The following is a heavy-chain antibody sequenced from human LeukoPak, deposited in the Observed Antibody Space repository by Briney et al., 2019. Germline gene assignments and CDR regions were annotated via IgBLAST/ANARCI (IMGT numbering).Heavy chain of an antibody. D-gene: IGHD2-2*01. CDR3: AKDHGCSSTSCYGGDY. CDR2: IRYDGSNK. Sequence: PGGSLRLSCAASGFTFSSYGMHWVRQAPGKGLEWVAFIRYDGSNKYCADSVKGRFTISRDNSKNTLYLQMNSLRAEDTAVYYCAKDHGCSSTSCYGGDYWGQGTLVTVSS. CDR1: GFTFSSYG. V-gene: IGHV3-30*02. J-gene: IGHJ4*02.